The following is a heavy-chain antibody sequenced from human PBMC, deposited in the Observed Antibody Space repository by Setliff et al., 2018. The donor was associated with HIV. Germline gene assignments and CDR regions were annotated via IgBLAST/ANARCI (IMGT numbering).Heavy chain of an antibody. V-gene: IGHV4-4*09. Sequence: PSETLSLTCTVSGGSTSSYCWNWIRQSPGRGLEWIGFIFSSGSTKYNPSLQSRVTMSIDTSKNQFSLKPTSVTAADTAVYYCARRIDNSGSFPDKNWFDTWGQGSLVTVSS. CDR2: IFSSGST. J-gene: IGHJ5*02. CDR3: ARRIDNSGSFPDKNWFDT. D-gene: IGHD3-10*01. CDR1: GGSTSSYC.